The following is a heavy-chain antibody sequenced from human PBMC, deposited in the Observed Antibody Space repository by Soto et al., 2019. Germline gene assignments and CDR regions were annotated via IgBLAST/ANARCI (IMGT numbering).Heavy chain of an antibody. V-gene: IGHV1-3*01. J-gene: IGHJ6*02. Sequence: ASVKGSCKASGYTCTIYSMHWVRQAPGQRLEWMGWINAGNGNTKYSQKFQGRVTITRDTSASTAYMELSSLRSEDTAVYYCASSYSNYALIDYYYYGLDVWGQGTTVTVSS. D-gene: IGHD4-4*01. CDR1: GYTCTIYS. CDR2: INAGNGNT. CDR3: ASSYSNYALIDYYYYGLDV.